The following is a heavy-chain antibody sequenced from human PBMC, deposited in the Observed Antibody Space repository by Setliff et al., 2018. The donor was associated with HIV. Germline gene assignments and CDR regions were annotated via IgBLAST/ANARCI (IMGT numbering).Heavy chain of an antibody. D-gene: IGHD1-1*01. CDR2: IHKDGSEK. CDR3: AGSRGYFVQAD. J-gene: IGHJ4*02. CDR1: GFNFTNYR. Sequence: GALSLSCAASGFNFTNYRMSWVRQSPGKGLEWVANIHKDGSEKYYVDSVKGRFTISRYNTKNFLDLEMNSLRAEDTAVYYCAGSRGYFVQADWGQGTLVTVSS. V-gene: IGHV3-7*01.